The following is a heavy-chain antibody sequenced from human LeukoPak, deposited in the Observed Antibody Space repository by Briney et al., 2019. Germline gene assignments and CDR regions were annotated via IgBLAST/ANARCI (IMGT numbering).Heavy chain of an antibody. D-gene: IGHD2-2*01. CDR3: ARGSMYCSSTSCYSGAFDI. J-gene: IGHJ3*02. Sequence: SETLSLTCTVSGGSIGSYYWSWIRQPPGKGLEWIGYIYYSGSTNYNPSLKSRVTISLDTSTNQFSLKLSSVTAADTAVYYCARGSMYCSSTSCYSGAFDIWGQGTMVTVSS. CDR1: GGSIGSYY. CDR2: IYYSGST. V-gene: IGHV4-59*01.